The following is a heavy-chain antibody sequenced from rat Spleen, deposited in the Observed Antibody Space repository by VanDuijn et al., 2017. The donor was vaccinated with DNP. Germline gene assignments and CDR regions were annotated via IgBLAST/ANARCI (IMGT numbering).Heavy chain of an antibody. V-gene: IGHV2-19*01. CDR3: TRSFDY. CDR2: IWSGGST. Sequence: QVQLKESGPGLVQPSQTLSLTCTVSGFSLTDYSVHWIRQPPGKGLEWMGAIWSGGSTDYNSALKSRLSISRDTSKSQVFLKMNSLQTEDTAIYFGTRSFDYWGQGVMVTVSS. J-gene: IGHJ2*01. CDR1: GFSLTDYS.